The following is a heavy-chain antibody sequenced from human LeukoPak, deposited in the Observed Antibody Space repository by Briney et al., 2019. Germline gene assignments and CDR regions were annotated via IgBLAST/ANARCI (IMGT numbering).Heavy chain of an antibody. CDR1: GFTFSSYE. V-gene: IGHV3-48*03. D-gene: IGHD3-16*01. Sequence: GGSLRLSCAASGFTFSSYEMNWVRQAPGKGLEWVSYISSRDSIIYYADSVKGRFTISGDNAKNSLYLQMNSLRAEDTAVYYCAKGDKMLTWRRTYNRFDPWGQGTLVTVSS. CDR3: AKGDKMLTWRRTYNRFDP. J-gene: IGHJ5*02. CDR2: ISSRDSII.